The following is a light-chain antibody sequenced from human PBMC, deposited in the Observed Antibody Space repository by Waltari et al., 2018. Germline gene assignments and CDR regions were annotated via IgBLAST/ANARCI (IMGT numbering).Light chain of an antibody. CDR1: SSDVGTYKR. CDR2: AVS. V-gene: IGLV2-23*02. CDR3: SSYAGSSKGV. Sequence: QSALTQPASVSGSPGPSITISCTGTSSDVGTYKRASRYQQHPGKAPKLMIYAVSKRPSGVSDRFSCSKSGDMASLTISGLQPEDEAEYFCSSYAGSSKGVFGGGTKVTVL. J-gene: IGLJ2*01.